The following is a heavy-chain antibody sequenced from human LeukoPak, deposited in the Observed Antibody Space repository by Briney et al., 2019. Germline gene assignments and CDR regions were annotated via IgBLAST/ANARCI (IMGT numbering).Heavy chain of an antibody. Sequence: SETLSHTCTVSGGSISSYYWSWIRQPPGKGLEWIGYIYYSGSTTYNPSLKSRVTISVDTSKNQFSLKLSSVTAADTAVYYCARASPHTIFGVVSLWWGYYFDYWGQGTLVTVSS. CDR3: ARASPHTIFGVVSLWWGYYFDY. J-gene: IGHJ4*02. V-gene: IGHV4-59*12. CDR1: GGSISSYY. D-gene: IGHD3-3*01. CDR2: IYYSGST.